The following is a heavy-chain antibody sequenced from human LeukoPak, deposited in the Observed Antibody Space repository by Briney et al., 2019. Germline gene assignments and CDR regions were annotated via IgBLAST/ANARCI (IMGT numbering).Heavy chain of an antibody. J-gene: IGHJ5*02. Sequence: PSETLSLTCTVSGGSISSYYWSWIRQPPGKGLEWLGYIYYSGSTNYNPSLKSRVTISVDTSKNQFSLKLSSVTAADTAVYYCAREGIVVVPAPQSLGFDPWGQGTLVTVSS. D-gene: IGHD2-2*01. CDR2: IYYSGST. CDR3: AREGIVVVPAPQSLGFDP. CDR1: GGSISSYY. V-gene: IGHV4-59*01.